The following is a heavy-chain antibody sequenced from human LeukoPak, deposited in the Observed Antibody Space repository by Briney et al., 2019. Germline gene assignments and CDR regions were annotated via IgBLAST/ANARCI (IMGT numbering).Heavy chain of an antibody. J-gene: IGHJ5*02. Sequence: GASVKVSCKASGYTFTSYGISWVRQAPGQGLEWMAIINPSGGFRSYAQKFQGRLTVTRDMSTRTVYMELSDLRPEDTAVYYCARDYSGEWEQLTGWWFDPWGQGTLVIVSS. CDR3: ARDYSGEWEQLTGWWFDP. CDR2: INPSGGFR. CDR1: GYTFTSYG. D-gene: IGHD1-26*01. V-gene: IGHV1-46*01.